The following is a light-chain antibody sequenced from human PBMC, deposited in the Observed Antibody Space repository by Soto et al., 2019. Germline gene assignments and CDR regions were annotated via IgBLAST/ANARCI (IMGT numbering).Light chain of an antibody. CDR2: KAS. V-gene: IGKV1-5*03. CDR3: QQYDSFSVT. J-gene: IGKJ1*01. CDR1: QTISSW. Sequence: DIQMTQSPSTLSGSVGDRVTITCRASQTISSWLAWYQQKPGKAPKLLIYKASTLKSGVPSRFSGSGSGTEFTLTISSLQPDDFATYYCQQYDSFSVTFGQGTRW.